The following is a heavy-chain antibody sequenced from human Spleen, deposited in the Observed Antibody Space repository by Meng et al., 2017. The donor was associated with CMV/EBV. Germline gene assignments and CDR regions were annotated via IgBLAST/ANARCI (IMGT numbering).Heavy chain of an antibody. V-gene: IGHV4-39*07. J-gene: IGHJ4*02. Sequence: QLQLQESGPGLVKPSETLSLTCTVSGGSISSSSYYWGWIRQPPGKGLEWIGSIYYSGSTYYNPSLKSRVTISVDTSKNQFSLKLSSVTAADTAVYYCARDSYYYDSSGYYPFGYWGQGTLVTVS. CDR2: IYYSGST. D-gene: IGHD3-22*01. CDR3: ARDSYYYDSSGYYPFGY. CDR1: GGSISSSSYY.